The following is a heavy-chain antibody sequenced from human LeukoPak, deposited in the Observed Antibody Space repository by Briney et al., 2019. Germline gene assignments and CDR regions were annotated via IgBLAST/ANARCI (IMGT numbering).Heavy chain of an antibody. J-gene: IGHJ4*02. Sequence: GGSLRLSCAASGFTFSSYAMHWVRQAPGKGLEWVAVISYDGSNKYYADSVKGRFTISRDNSKNTLYLQMNSLRAEDTAVYYCAKDQYGSGSSGFDYWGQGTLVTVSS. CDR2: ISYDGSNK. CDR1: GFTFSSYA. CDR3: AKDQYGSGSSGFDY. D-gene: IGHD3-10*01. V-gene: IGHV3-30-3*01.